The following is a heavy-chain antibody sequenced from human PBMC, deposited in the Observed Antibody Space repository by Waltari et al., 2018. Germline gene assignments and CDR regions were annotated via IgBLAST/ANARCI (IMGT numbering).Heavy chain of an antibody. D-gene: IGHD6-6*01. Sequence: QVQLQESGPGLVKPSETLSLTCTVSGYSISSGSYWGWIRQPPGKGLEWIGSIYHSGSTYYNPSLKSRVTISVDTSKNQFSLKLSSVTAADTAVYYCARGLSSSAGDNWFDPWGQGTLVTVSS. CDR1: GYSISSGSY. V-gene: IGHV4-38-2*02. CDR2: IYHSGST. J-gene: IGHJ5*02. CDR3: ARGLSSSAGDNWFDP.